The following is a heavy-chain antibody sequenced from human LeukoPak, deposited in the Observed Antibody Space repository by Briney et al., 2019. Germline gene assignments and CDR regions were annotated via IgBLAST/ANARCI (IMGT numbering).Heavy chain of an antibody. V-gene: IGHV4-59*01. D-gene: IGHD5-18*01. CDR2: IYYSGGT. Sequence: PSETLSLTCTVSGGSISSYYWSWIRQPPGKGLEWIGYIYYSGGTNYNPSLKSRVTISVDTSKNQFSLKLSSVTAADTAVYYCAREVGVDTAMVTYYFDYWGQGNLVTVSS. CDR3: AREVGVDTAMVTYYFDY. CDR1: GGSISSYY. J-gene: IGHJ4*02.